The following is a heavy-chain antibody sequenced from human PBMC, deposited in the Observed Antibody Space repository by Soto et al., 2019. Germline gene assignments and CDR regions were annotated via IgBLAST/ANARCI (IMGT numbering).Heavy chain of an antibody. CDR1: GGSISSGDYY. D-gene: IGHD1-26*01. J-gene: IGHJ6*02. V-gene: IGHV4-30-4*01. Sequence: QVQLQESGPGLVKPSQTLSLTCTVSGGSISSGDYYWSWIRQPPGKGLEWIGYIYYSGSTYYNPSLKSRVTISVDTSKNQFSLNLSSVTAADTAVYYWARAEGYLGGGYYYYYGMDVWGQGTTVTVSS. CDR3: ARAEGYLGGGYYYYYGMDV. CDR2: IYYSGST.